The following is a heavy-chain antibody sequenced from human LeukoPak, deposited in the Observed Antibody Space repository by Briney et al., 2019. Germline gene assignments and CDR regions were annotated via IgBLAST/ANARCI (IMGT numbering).Heavy chain of an antibody. Sequence: GSLRLSCAASGFTFSSYSMNWVRQAPGKRLEWVSSISSSSSYIYYADSVKGRFTISRDNAKNSLYLQMNSLRAEDTAVYYCAREEQGVAAAGRRSYFDYWGQGTLVTVSS. D-gene: IGHD6-13*01. J-gene: IGHJ4*02. CDR3: AREEQGVAAAGRRSYFDY. CDR1: GFTFSSYS. V-gene: IGHV3-21*01. CDR2: ISSSSSYI.